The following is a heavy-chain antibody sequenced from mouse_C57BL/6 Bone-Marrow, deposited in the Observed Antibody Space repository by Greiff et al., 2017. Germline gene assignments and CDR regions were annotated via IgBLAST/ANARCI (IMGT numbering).Heavy chain of an antibody. CDR2: IDPENGDT. D-gene: IGHD2-2*01. CDR3: TTGEIYLGYGVPAY. Sequence: VQLQQSGAELVRPGASVKLSCTASGFNIKDDYMHWVKQRPEQGLEWIGWIDPENGDTEYASKFQGKATITADTSSNTAYLQLSSLTSEDTAGYYWTTGEIYLGYGVPAYWGQGTLVTVSA. J-gene: IGHJ3*01. CDR1: GFNIKDDY. V-gene: IGHV14-4*01.